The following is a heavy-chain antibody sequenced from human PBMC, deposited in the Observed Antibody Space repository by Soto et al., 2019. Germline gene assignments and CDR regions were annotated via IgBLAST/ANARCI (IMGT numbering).Heavy chain of an antibody. CDR2: IYPGDSDT. J-gene: IGHJ4*02. D-gene: IGHD3-22*01. CDR3: ERHRYYYDSSGPSVDY. CDR1: GYSFTSYW. Sequence: GESLKISCKGSGYSFTSYWIGWVRQMPGKGLEWMGIIYPGDSDTRYSPSFQGQVTISADKSISTAYLQWRSLKASDTAMYYCERHRYYYDSSGPSVDYWGQGPLVTVSS. V-gene: IGHV5-51*01.